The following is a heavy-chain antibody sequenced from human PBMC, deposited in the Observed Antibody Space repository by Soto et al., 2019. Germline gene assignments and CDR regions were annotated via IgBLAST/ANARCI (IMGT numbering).Heavy chain of an antibody. CDR2: VYYSGST. CDR1: GGSVSSSSYY. Sequence: SETLSLTCTVSGGSVSSSSYYWGWVRQPPGKGREWIGSVYYSGSTYYNPSLESRVTISVDKCKNQFSLKPMSLYAPDTADSYCGRLEGLATSSYYYDYWGQGALVTVSS. D-gene: IGHD6-6*01. CDR3: GRLEGLATSSYYYDY. J-gene: IGHJ4*02. V-gene: IGHV4-39*01.